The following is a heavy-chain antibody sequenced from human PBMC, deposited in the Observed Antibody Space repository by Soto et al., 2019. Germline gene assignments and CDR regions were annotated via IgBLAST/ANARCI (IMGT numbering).Heavy chain of an antibody. J-gene: IGHJ4*02. D-gene: IGHD3-16*01. CDR2: INSDGST. Sequence: EVQLVESGGGLIPPGGSLRLSCAASGFLVNSAYMTWVRQAPGKGLEWLSMINSDGSTLYAESVKGRFTISRDNSKNXXXXXXXXXXXXXXXXXXXXXXXYSFAWGYWGQGTLVIVTS. V-gene: IGHV3-53*01. CDR1: GFLVNSAY. CDR3: XXXXYSFAWGY.